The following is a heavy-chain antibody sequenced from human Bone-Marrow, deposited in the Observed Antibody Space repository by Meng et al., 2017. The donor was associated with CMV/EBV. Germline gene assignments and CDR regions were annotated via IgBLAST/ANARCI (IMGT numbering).Heavy chain of an antibody. V-gene: IGHV3-7*01. D-gene: IGHD6-19*01. J-gene: IGHJ4*02. Sequence: GESLKISCAASGFTFSNYWMTWVRQAPGKGLEWVANISPDGGEEQCVDSVKGRFTMSRDNVKNSLYLQVNSLRVEDTALYYCVRNSGWGRFDYWGQGTLVTV. CDR3: VRNSGWGRFDY. CDR2: ISPDGGEE. CDR1: GFTFSNYW.